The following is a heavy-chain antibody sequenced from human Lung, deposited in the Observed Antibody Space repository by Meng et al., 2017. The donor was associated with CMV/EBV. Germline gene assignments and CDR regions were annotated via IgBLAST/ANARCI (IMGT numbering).Heavy chain of an antibody. CDR2: IYYCGST. CDR3: ARLGGLRFAFWYGMDV. D-gene: IGHD3-3*01. V-gene: IGHV4-61*01. J-gene: IGHJ6*02. Sequence: SQXXSLXXTVATGSVSSGSYYWSWLRQPPGNGLEWIGYIYYCGSTNYNPSLKSRVTLSVDTSKNQFSLKLSSVTAADTAVYYFARLGGLRFAFWYGMDVWGQGTTVXVSS. CDR1: TGSVSSGSYY.